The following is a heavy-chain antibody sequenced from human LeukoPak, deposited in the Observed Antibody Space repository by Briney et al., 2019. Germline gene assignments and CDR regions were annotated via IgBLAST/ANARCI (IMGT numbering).Heavy chain of an antibody. CDR2: ISAYNGNT. J-gene: IGHJ2*01. CDR3: ARDYYDSSGSLYWYFDL. V-gene: IGHV1-18*01. D-gene: IGHD3-22*01. Sequence: ASVKVSCKASGYTFTSYGISWVRQAPGQGLEWMGWISAYNGNTNYAQKLQGRVTMTTDTSTSTAYMELRSLRSDGTAVYYCARDYYDSSGSLYWYFDLWGRGTLVTVSS. CDR1: GYTFTSYG.